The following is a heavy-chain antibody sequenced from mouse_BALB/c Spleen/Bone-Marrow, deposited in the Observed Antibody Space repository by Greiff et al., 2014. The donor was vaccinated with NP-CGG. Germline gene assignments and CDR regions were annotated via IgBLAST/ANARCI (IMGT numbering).Heavy chain of an antibody. Sequence: EVQVVESGAELVKPGASVKLSCTASGFNIKDTYMYWVKQRPEQGLEWIGRIDPANGNTKYDPKFQDKATITADTSSTTAYLQLSSLTSEDTAVYYCARYCYGSSLFAYWGQGTLVTVSA. CDR1: GFNIKDTY. V-gene: IGHV14-3*02. CDR3: ARYCYGSSLFAY. CDR2: IDPANGNT. J-gene: IGHJ3*01. D-gene: IGHD1-1*01.